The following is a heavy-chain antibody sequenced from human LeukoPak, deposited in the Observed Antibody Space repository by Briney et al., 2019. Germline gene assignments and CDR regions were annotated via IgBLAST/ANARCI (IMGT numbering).Heavy chain of an antibody. J-gene: IGHJ4*02. V-gene: IGHV1-2*02. Sequence: ASVKVSCKASGYTFTDYYMHWVRQAPGQGLEWVGWINPNSGGTNYAQKFQGRVTMTRDTSISTAYMELSRLRSDDTAVYYCASDLYDSSGSGLFDYWGQGTLVTVSS. CDR2: INPNSGGT. CDR1: GYTFTDYY. D-gene: IGHD3-22*01. CDR3: ASDLYDSSGSGLFDY.